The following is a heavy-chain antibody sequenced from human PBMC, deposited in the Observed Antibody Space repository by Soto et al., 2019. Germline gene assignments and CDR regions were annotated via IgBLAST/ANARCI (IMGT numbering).Heavy chain of an antibody. Sequence: SVKVSCKASGGTFSSYAISWVRQAPGQGLEWMGGIIPIFGTANYAQKFQGRVTITADESTSTAYMELSSLRSEDTAVYYCARPYSSGGGDVYYYGMDVWGQGTTVTVSS. CDR2: IIPIFGTA. J-gene: IGHJ6*02. CDR1: GGTFSSYA. V-gene: IGHV1-69*13. CDR3: ARPYSSGGGDVYYYGMDV. D-gene: IGHD6-19*01.